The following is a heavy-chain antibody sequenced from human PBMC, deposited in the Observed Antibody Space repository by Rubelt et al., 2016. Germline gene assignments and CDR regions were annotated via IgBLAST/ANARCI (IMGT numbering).Heavy chain of an antibody. CDR3: ARDLPPFRRYNWNFPLDY. D-gene: IGHD1-7*01. V-gene: IGHV1-18*01. Sequence: QVQLVQSGAEVKKPGASVKVSCKASGYTFTSYGISWVRQAPGQGLEWMGWISAYNGNTNYAQKVQGRVTMTTDTSTVTAYMERRSLRSDDTAVYYCARDLPPFRRYNWNFPLDYWGQGTLVTVSS. CDR1: GYTFTSYG. CDR2: ISAYNGNT. J-gene: IGHJ4*02.